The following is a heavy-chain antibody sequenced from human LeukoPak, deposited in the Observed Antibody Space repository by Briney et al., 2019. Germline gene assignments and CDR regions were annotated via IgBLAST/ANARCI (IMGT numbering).Heavy chain of an antibody. D-gene: IGHD5-12*01. CDR2: ISYDGSNK. Sequence: GGSLRLSCAASRFTFSSYGMHWVRQAPGKGLEWVAIISYDGSNKYYADSVKGRFTISRDNSKNTLYLQMNSLRAEDTAVYYCARGIGDSTWFIGYWGQGTLVTVSS. CDR3: ARGIGDSTWFIGY. V-gene: IGHV3-30*03. J-gene: IGHJ4*02. CDR1: RFTFSSYG.